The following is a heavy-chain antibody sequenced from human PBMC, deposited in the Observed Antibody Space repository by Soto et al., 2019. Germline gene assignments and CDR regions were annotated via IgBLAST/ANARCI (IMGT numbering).Heavy chain of an antibody. V-gene: IGHV3-30-3*01. J-gene: IGHJ4*02. Sequence: TGGSLRLSCAASGFTFSSYAMHWVRQAPGKGLEWVAVISYDGSNKYYADSVKGRFTISRDNSKNTLYLQMNSLRAEDTAVYYCARDYGGGFDYWGQGTLVTVSS. D-gene: IGHD4-17*01. CDR3: ARDYGGGFDY. CDR2: ISYDGSNK. CDR1: GFTFSSYA.